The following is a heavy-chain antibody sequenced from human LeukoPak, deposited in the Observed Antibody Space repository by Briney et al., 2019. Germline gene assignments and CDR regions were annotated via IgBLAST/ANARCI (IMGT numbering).Heavy chain of an antibody. Sequence: GGSLKLSCAASGFTFSSYWMHWVRQAPGKGLEWVANIRQNGSEIAYADSVEGRFTISRDDAQKSLYLEMNRLRVEDTAVYYCADPGVGHWGQGTLVTVSA. D-gene: IGHD2-8*01. V-gene: IGHV3-7*01. J-gene: IGHJ4*02. CDR3: ADPGVGH. CDR2: IRQNGSEI. CDR1: GFTFSSYW.